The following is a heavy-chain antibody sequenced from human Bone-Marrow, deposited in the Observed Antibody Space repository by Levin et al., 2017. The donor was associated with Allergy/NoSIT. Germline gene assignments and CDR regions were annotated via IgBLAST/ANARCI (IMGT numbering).Heavy chain of an antibody. Sequence: LSLPCAASGFTFSSSAMSWVRQAPGKGLEWVSAISGSGGSTYYADSVKGRFTISRDNSKNTLYLQMNSLRAEDTAVYYCAKGGIVATITESIFDYWGQGTLVTVSS. CDR1: GFTFSSSA. V-gene: IGHV3-23*01. D-gene: IGHD5-12*01. CDR3: AKGGIVATITESIFDY. J-gene: IGHJ4*02. CDR2: ISGSGGST.